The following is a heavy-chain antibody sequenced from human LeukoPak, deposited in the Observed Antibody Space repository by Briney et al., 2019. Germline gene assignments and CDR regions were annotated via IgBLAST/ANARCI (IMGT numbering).Heavy chain of an antibody. CDR3: ARLGACSGNTCYSGDY. D-gene: IGHD2-15*01. V-gene: IGHV5-51*01. CDR2: IYPGDSDT. J-gene: IGHJ4*02. Sequence: GESLKISCKGSGYRFTSFWIGWVRQMPEKGLEWMGIIYPGDSDTRYRPSFQGQVTISADKSISTAYLQWSSLKASDTAIYYCARLGACSGNTCYSGDYWGQGILVTVSS. CDR1: GYRFTSFW.